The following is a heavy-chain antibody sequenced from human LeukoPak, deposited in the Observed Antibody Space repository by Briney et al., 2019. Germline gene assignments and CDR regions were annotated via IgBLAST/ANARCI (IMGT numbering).Heavy chain of an antibody. J-gene: IGHJ3*02. CDR3: ARAPKNYDILTGYYPNDAFDI. V-gene: IGHV4-4*07. D-gene: IGHD3-9*01. CDR1: GVSISSYY. CDR2: IYTSGGT. Sequence: SETLSLTCTVSGVSISSYYWSWVRQPAGKGLEWVGRIYTSGGTNYNPSLKSRGTMSVDKSKNQYSLKLSSVTAADTAVYYCARAPKNYDILTGYYPNDAFDIWGQGTMVTVSS.